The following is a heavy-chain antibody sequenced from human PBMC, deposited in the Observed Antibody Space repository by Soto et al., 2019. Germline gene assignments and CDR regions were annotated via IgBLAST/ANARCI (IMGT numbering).Heavy chain of an antibody. CDR2: IIPVFGTA. Sequence: QVQLVQSGAEVKKPGSSVNVSCKASGGVFRKYAINWVRQAPGQGLEWMGGIIPVFGTADYPQKFHGRVTITADESTTTAYMELTSLKTEDTAVYFCARDRWGSYSFESWGQGTLVTVAS. CDR3: ARDRWGSYSFES. J-gene: IGHJ5*01. D-gene: IGHD1-26*01. V-gene: IGHV1-69*01. CDR1: GGVFRKYA.